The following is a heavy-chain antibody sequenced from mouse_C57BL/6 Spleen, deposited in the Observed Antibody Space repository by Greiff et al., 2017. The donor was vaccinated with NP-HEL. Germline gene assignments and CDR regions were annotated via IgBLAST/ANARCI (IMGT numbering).Heavy chain of an antibody. CDR3: ARARGYYYGSSYVWFAY. V-gene: IGHV1-52*01. D-gene: IGHD1-1*01. CDR1: GYTFTSYW. J-gene: IGHJ3*01. Sequence: VQLQQPGAELVRPGSSVKLSCKASGYTFTSYWMHWVKQRPIQGLEWIGNIDPSDSETHYNQKFKDKATLTVDKSSSTAYMQLSSLTSEDSAVYYCARARGYYYGSSYVWFAYWGQGTLVTVSA. CDR2: IDPSDSET.